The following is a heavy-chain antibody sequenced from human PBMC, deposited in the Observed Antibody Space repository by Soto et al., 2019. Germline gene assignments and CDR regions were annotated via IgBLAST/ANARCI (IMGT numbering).Heavy chain of an antibody. CDR3: ARDQFYYYDSRGYPDY. Sequence: ASETLSLTCAVYGGSFSGYYWSWIRQPPGKGLEWIGEINHSGSTNYNPSLKSRVTISVDTSKNQFSLKLSSVTAADTAVYYCARDQFYYYDSRGYPDYWGQGTLVTVSS. V-gene: IGHV4-34*01. CDR1: GGSFSGYY. D-gene: IGHD3-22*01. CDR2: INHSGST. J-gene: IGHJ4*02.